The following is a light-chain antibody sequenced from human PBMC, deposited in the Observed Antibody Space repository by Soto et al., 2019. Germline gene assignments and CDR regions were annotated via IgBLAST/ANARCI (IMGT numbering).Light chain of an antibody. CDR3: SSYTTSSTWV. CDR2: EVS. Sequence: QSALTQPASVSGSPGQSITISCTGTSSDVGAFNYVSWYQQHPGKAPQLIIYEVSNRPSGVSNRFSDSKSGNTASLTISGLQAEDETAYYCSSYTTSSTWVFGGGTKLTVL. CDR1: SSDVGAFNY. V-gene: IGLV2-14*01. J-gene: IGLJ3*02.